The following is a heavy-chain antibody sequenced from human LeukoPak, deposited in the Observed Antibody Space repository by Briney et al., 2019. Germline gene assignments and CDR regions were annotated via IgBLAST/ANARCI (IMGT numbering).Heavy chain of an antibody. V-gene: IGHV4-39*07. Sequence: PSETLSLTCTVSGGSISSSSYYWGWIRQPPGKGLEWIGSIYYSGSTYYNPSLKSRVTISLDTSKRQFSLELTSVTPADTALYYCASEGMQISTGYPRSFDYWGQGILVTVSS. J-gene: IGHJ4*02. CDR3: ASEGMQISTGYPRSFDY. CDR2: IYYSGST. CDR1: GGSISSSSYY. D-gene: IGHD3-9*01.